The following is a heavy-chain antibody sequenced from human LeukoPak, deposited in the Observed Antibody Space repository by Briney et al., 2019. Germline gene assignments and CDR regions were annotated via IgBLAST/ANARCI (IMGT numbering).Heavy chain of an antibody. CDR1: GGSISSYY. CDR3: ARAPGYYDSSGYYYSHYYYYMDV. V-gene: IGHV4-59*01. CDR2: IYYSGST. D-gene: IGHD3-22*01. Sequence: PSETLSLTCTVSGGSISSYYWSWIRQPPGKEPEGIGDIYYSGSTNYNPSLKSRVTISVDTSKNQFSLKLSSVTAADTAVYYCARAPGYYDSSGYYYSHYYYYMDVWGKGTTITISS. J-gene: IGHJ6*03.